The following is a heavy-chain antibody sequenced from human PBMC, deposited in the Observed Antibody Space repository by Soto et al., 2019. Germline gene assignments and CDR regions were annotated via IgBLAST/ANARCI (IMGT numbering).Heavy chain of an antibody. CDR3: ARGGDDYGDLYYYYYYMDV. V-gene: IGHV1-8*01. Sequence: GASVKVSSKAPGYTFTSHDINWVRQANGKGLEWMGWMNPNSGNTGYAQKFQGRVTMTRNTSISTAYMELSSLRSEDTAVYYCARGGDDYGDLYYYYYYMDVWGKGTTVTAP. CDR2: MNPNSGNT. CDR1: GYTFTSHD. J-gene: IGHJ6*03. D-gene: IGHD4-17*01.